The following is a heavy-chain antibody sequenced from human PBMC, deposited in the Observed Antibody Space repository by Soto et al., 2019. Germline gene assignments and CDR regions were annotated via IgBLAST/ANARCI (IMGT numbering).Heavy chain of an antibody. V-gene: IGHV3-30*04. Sequence: GSLRLSCAASGFTFRSYAIHWVRQAPGKGLEWVAVISRDGSNKYYVDSVKGRFTISRDNSKDTVYLQMNSLRDEDSAMFYCARSRSGAVADSFDFWGQGTLVTVSS. CDR1: GFTFRSYA. J-gene: IGHJ4*02. D-gene: IGHD3-10*01. CDR2: ISRDGSNK. CDR3: ARSRSGAVADSFDF.